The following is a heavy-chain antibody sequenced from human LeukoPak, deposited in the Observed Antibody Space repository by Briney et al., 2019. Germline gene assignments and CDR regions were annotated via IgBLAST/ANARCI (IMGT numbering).Heavy chain of an antibody. CDR3: AKSLVVPAAIPLFDY. CDR1: GFTVTSNY. V-gene: IGHV3-66*01. D-gene: IGHD2-2*02. J-gene: IGHJ4*02. CDR2: IYSDGRT. Sequence: GGSLRPSCAASGFTVTSNYMTWVRQAPGKGLEWVSLIYSDGRTYYADSVKGRFTISRDNSKNTLYLQMNSLRAEDTAVYYCAKSLVVPAAIPLFDYWGQGTLVTVSS.